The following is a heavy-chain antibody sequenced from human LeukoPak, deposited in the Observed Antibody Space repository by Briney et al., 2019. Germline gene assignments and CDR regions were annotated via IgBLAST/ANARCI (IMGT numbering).Heavy chain of an antibody. V-gene: IGHV3-23*01. CDR2: ISGSSGST. CDR3: ATQGVDFEWLPNLFDY. Sequence: GGSLRLSCAASGFTFSSYAMSWVRQAPGKGLEWVSAISGSSGSTYYADSVKGRFTISRDNSKNTLYLQMNSLRAEDTAVYYCATQGVDFEWLPNLFDYWGQGTLVTVSS. CDR1: GFTFSSYA. D-gene: IGHD3-9*01. J-gene: IGHJ4*02.